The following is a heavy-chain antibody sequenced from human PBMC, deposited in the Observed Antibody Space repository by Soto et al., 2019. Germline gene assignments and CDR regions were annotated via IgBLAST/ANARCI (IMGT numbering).Heavy chain of an antibody. CDR1: GYTFSSSG. J-gene: IGHJ4*02. CDR2: ISGCNGNT. CDR3: ATPGGSYDSSGYFDF. Sequence: ASVKVSCKASGYTFSSSGISWVRQAPGQGLEWMGWISGCNGNTKYGQKFQGRVTITTDTSTSTAYMELSSLTSEDTAVYYCATPGGSYDSSGYFDFWGQGTLVTVSS. V-gene: IGHV1-18*01. D-gene: IGHD3-22*01.